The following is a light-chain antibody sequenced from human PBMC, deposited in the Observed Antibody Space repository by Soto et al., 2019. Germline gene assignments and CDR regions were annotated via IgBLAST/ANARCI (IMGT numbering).Light chain of an antibody. Sequence: DIQMTQSPSSLSASVGDRVTITCRASQGISNFLAWFQQKPGKVPKLLIYAASTLQSGVPSRFSGSGSGTDFTLTIGSLQPEDVATYYCQKHNEGFGPGTKVDIK. CDR2: AAS. CDR1: QGISNF. J-gene: IGKJ3*01. CDR3: QKHNEG. V-gene: IGKV1-27*01.